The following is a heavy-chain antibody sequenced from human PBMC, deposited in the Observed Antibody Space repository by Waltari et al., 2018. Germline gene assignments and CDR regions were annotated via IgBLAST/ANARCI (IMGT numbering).Heavy chain of an antibody. CDR2: ISGGGTIT. Sequence: EVQLVESGGGLVQPGGSLRLSCAASGFTFINYAMSWVRQAPGKGLEWVSGISGGGTITYYADAVKGRFTISRDNSKNTLYLQMNSLRAEDTALYYCAKASGYDAAWGQGTLVTVSS. CDR3: AKASGYDAA. D-gene: IGHD5-12*01. J-gene: IGHJ5*02. V-gene: IGHV3-23*04. CDR1: GFTFINYA.